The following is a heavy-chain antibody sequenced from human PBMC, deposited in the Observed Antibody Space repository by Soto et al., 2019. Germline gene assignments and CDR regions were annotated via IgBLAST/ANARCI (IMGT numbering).Heavy chain of an antibody. CDR3: ARVKRNYDILTGYQDY. J-gene: IGHJ4*02. Sequence: SETLSLTCAVYGGSFSGYYWSWIRQPPGKGLEWIGEINHSGSTNYNPSLKSRVTISVDTSKNQFSLKLSSVTAADTAVYYCARVKRNYDILTGYQDYWGRGTLVTVSS. V-gene: IGHV4-34*01. D-gene: IGHD3-9*01. CDR2: INHSGST. CDR1: GGSFSGYY.